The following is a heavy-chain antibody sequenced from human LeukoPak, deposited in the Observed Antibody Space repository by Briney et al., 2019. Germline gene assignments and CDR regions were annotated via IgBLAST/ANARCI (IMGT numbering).Heavy chain of an antibody. CDR3: ARIEYSSSYIDY. J-gene: IGHJ4*02. CDR1: GFTFSDYY. CDR2: ISSSGSTI. V-gene: IGHV3-11*01. D-gene: IGHD6-6*01. Sequence: GGSLRLSCAASGFTFSDYYMSWIRQAPGKGLEWVSYISSSGSTIYYADSVKGRFTISRDSAKNSLYLQMNSLRAEDTAVYYCARIEYSSSYIDYWGQGTLVTVSS.